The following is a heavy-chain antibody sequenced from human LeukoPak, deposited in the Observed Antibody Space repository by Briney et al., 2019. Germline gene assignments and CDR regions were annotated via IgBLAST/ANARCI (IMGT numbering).Heavy chain of an antibody. J-gene: IGHJ3*02. CDR3: AREGIGLAAGTFSAFDI. CDR1: GVSISSSNW. Sequence: SETLSLTCAVSGVSISSSNWWSWVRQPPGKGLEWIGEIYHSGSTNYTPSLKSRVTISVDKSKNQFSLKLSSVTAADTAVYYCAREGIGLAAGTFSAFDIWGQGTMVTVSS. V-gene: IGHV4-4*02. CDR2: IYHSGST. D-gene: IGHD6-13*01.